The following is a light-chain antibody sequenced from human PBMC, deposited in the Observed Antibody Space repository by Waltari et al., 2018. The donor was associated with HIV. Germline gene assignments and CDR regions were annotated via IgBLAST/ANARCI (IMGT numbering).Light chain of an antibody. CDR2: EVS. CDR3: SSYAANNDIL. Sequence: QSALTQPPSASGPPGQSVTISFTGTSSDLGGSRFVPWYQQHPGKAPKLLIYEVSKRPSGVPDRFSGSKSGNTASLTVSGLQAEDEADYFCSSYAANNDILFGGGTKLTVL. V-gene: IGLV2-8*01. CDR1: SSDLGGSRF. J-gene: IGLJ3*02.